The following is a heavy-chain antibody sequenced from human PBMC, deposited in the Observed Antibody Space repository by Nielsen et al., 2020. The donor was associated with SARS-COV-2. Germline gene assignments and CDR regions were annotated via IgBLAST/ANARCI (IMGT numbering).Heavy chain of an antibody. CDR3: ARSPVTAGTLDY. CDR1: GGSISSGGYY. J-gene: IGHJ4*02. Sequence: SETLSLTCTVSGGSISSGGYYWSWIRQHPGKGLEWIGYIYYSGSTNYNPSLKSRVTISVDTSKNQFSLKLSSVTAADTAVYYCARSPVTAGTLDYWGQGTLVTVSS. D-gene: IGHD2-21*02. CDR2: IYYSGST. V-gene: IGHV4-61*08.